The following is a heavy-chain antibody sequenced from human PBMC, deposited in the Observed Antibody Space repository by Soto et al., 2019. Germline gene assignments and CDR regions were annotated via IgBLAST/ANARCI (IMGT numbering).Heavy chain of an antibody. Sequence: GASVKVSCKASGYTFTSYRIIWVRQAPGQGLEWMGWISAYSGNTNYAQKVQGRVTMTTDTSTSTAYMELGSLKSDDTAVYYCARDLLAGTAAYWGQGTLVTVSS. D-gene: IGHD3-3*02. V-gene: IGHV1-18*01. CDR2: ISAYSGNT. CDR1: GYTFTSYR. CDR3: ARDLLAGTAAY. J-gene: IGHJ4*02.